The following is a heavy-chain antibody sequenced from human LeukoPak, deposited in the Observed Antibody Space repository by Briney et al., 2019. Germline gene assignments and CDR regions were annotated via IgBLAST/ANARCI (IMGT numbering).Heavy chain of an antibody. CDR3: ARYGTTVTTLDY. V-gene: IGHV3-21*01. CDR1: GFTFSSYS. CDR2: ISSSSSYI. Sequence: GGSLRLSCAASGFTFSSYSMNWVRQAPGKGLEWVSSISSSSSYIYYADSVKGRFTISRDNAKNSLYLQMNSLRAEDTAVYYCARYGTTVTTLDYWGQGTLVTVSS. D-gene: IGHD4-17*01. J-gene: IGHJ4*02.